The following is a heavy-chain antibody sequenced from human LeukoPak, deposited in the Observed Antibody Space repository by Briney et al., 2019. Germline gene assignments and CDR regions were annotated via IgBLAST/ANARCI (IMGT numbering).Heavy chain of an antibody. CDR2: ISSSGSTI. CDR1: GFTFSDYY. J-gene: IGHJ4*02. V-gene: IGHV3-11*01. Sequence: GGSLRLSCAASGFTFSDYYMSWIRQAPGKGLEWVSYISSSGSTIYYADSVKGPFTISRDNAKNSLYLQMNSLRAEDTAVYYCARAWSIAARIDYWGQGTLVTVSS. D-gene: IGHD6-6*01. CDR3: ARAWSIAARIDY.